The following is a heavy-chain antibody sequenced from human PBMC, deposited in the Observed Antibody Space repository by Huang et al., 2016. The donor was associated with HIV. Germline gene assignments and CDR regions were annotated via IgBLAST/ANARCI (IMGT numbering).Heavy chain of an antibody. CDR3: AKDRRAYYYGSGIEY. CDR2: ISYDGRNK. V-gene: IGHV3-30*18. Sequence: QVQLVESGGGVVEPGRSLRVSCAASGFSFSDSGIHWVRQAPGKGREWVAVISYDGRNKFYADSVKGRFTISRDNSKNTVYLQMNSLRAGDTAVYYCAKDRRAYYYGSGIEYWGQGARVTVSS. D-gene: IGHD3-10*01. J-gene: IGHJ4*02. CDR1: GFSFSDSG.